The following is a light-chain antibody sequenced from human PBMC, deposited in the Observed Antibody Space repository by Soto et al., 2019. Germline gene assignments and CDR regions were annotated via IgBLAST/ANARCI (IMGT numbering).Light chain of an antibody. J-gene: IGLJ1*01. CDR1: TSNIGAPYD. V-gene: IGLV1-40*01. CDR3: QSYDISLHNYV. CDR2: GDN. Sequence: QSVLTQPPAVSGAPGQRVSISCTGSTSNIGAPYDVHWYQHLPGAAPKLLIYGDNNRPSGVPDRFSGSKSGTSSSLAITSLQAADEADYYCQSYDISLHNYVFGTGTKVTVL.